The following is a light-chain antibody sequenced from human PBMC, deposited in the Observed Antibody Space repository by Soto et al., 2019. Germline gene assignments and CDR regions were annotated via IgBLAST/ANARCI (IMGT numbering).Light chain of an antibody. CDR2: WAS. CDR1: QSVLFKSNSKNY. V-gene: IGKV4-1*01. CDR3: QQYYTSPLT. Sequence: DIVLTQSPVSLAVSLGERATINCRSSQSVLFKSNSKNYLAWYQQKPGQPPKLLIYWASTRESGVPDRFSGSGSGTDFTLTISRLQAEDVAVYYCQQYYTSPLTFGGGTKGDI. J-gene: IGKJ4*01.